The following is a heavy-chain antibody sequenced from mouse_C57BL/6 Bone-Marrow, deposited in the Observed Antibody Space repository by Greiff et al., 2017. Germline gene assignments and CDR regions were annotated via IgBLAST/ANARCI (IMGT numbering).Heavy chain of an antibody. Sequence: EVKLMESGAELVRPGASVKLSCTASGFNIKDDYMHWVKQRPEQGLEGIGWIAPENGDTEYASKFQGKATITADTSSNTAYLQLSSLTSEDTAVYYCTTGTVVADWYFDVWGTGTTVTVSS. J-gene: IGHJ1*03. D-gene: IGHD1-1*01. CDR1: GFNIKDDY. CDR3: TTGTVVADWYFDV. CDR2: IAPENGDT. V-gene: IGHV14-4*01.